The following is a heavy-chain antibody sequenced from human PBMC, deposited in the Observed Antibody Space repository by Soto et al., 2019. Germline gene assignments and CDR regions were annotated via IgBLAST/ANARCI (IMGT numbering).Heavy chain of an antibody. J-gene: IGHJ5*02. V-gene: IGHV3-33*06. D-gene: IGHD6-19*01. CDR3: AKDLHSSSFEGFDP. CDR2: IWYDGSNK. CDR1: GFTFSSYG. Sequence: PGGSLRLSCGASGFTFSSYGMHRVRQAPGNGLEWVAVIWYDGSNKYYADSVKGRFTISRDNSKNTLYLQMNSLRAEDTDVYYCAKDLHSSSFEGFDPWGQGTQVTVSS.